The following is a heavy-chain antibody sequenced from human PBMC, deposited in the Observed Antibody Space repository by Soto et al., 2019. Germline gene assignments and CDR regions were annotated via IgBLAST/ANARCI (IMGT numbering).Heavy chain of an antibody. CDR3: AKDHRKEAMVRGALDI. CDR1: GFTFSSYA. J-gene: IGHJ3*02. D-gene: IGHD5-18*01. V-gene: IGHV3-23*01. Sequence: GSLRLSCAASGFTFSSYAMSWVRQAPGKGLEWVSAISGSGGSTYYADSVKGRFTISRDNSKNTLYLQMNSLRAEDTAVYYCAKDHRKEAMVRGALDIWGQGTMVTVSS. CDR2: ISGSGGST.